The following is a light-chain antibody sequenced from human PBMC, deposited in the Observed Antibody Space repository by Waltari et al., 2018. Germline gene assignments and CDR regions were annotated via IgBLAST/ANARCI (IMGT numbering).Light chain of an antibody. CDR1: QSIHDN. Sequence: EIVMTQSPATLSVSQGERATLYCRASQSIHDNLAWYQQKPGQAPRLLIYGASTRATGIPARFRGSGSGAEFTLTITSLQSADCAVYYCQQYNVWPPLTFGGGTKLEIK. J-gene: IGKJ4*01. CDR3: QQYNVWPPLT. V-gene: IGKV3-15*01. CDR2: GAS.